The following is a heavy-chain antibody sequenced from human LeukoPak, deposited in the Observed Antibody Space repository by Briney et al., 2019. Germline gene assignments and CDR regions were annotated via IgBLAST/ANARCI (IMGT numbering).Heavy chain of an antibody. CDR1: GFTFYDYG. CDR2: INWNGGST. D-gene: IGHD6-6*01. Sequence: GGSLRLSCAASGFTFYDYGMSWVRHAPGKGLEWVSGINWNGGSTVYADSVKGRFTISRDNAKNSLYLQMNSLRAEDTALYHCARGTIAASGYNWFDPWGQGTLVTVSS. V-gene: IGHV3-20*01. J-gene: IGHJ5*02. CDR3: ARGTIAASGYNWFDP.